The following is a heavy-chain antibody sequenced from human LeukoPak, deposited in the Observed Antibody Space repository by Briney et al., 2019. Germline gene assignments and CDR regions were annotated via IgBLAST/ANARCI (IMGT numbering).Heavy chain of an antibody. CDR1: GFTFSGYS. D-gene: IGHD6-6*01. J-gene: IGHJ5*02. Sequence: GGSLRLSCAASGFTFSGYSMNWVRQAPGKGLEWVACISSRTRYIYHADSVKGRFTISRDNAQNSLYLQINSLRVEDTAVYYCARGPEGSSLNWFDPWGQGTLVTVSS. CDR3: ARGPEGSSLNWFDP. V-gene: IGHV3-21*01. CDR2: ISSRTRYI.